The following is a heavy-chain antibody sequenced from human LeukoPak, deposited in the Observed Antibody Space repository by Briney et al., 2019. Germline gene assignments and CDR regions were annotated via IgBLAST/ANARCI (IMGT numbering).Heavy chain of an antibody. CDR3: ARYSSGWDEYYFDY. Sequence: PGGSLRLSCAASGFTVSSNYMSWVRQAPGKGLEWVSVIYSGGSTYYADSVKGRFTTSRDNSKNTLYLQMNSLRAEDTAVYYCARYSSGWDEYYFDYWGQGTLVTVSS. J-gene: IGHJ4*02. CDR2: IYSGGST. CDR1: GFTVSSNY. D-gene: IGHD6-19*01. V-gene: IGHV3-66*01.